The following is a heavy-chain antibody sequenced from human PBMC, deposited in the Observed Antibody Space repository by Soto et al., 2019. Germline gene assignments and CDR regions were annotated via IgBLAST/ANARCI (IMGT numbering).Heavy chain of an antibody. CDR1: GGTFSSYA. CDR2: IIPIFGTA. CDR3: ARDCSSTSCYLRSGSDSFDI. J-gene: IGHJ3*02. V-gene: IGHV1-69*13. Sequence: SVKVSCKASGGTFSSYAISWVRQAPGQGLEWMGGIIPIFGTANYAQKFQGRVTITADESTSTAYMELSSLRPEDTAVYYCARDCSSTSCYLRSGSDSFDIWGQGTMVTVSS. D-gene: IGHD2-2*01.